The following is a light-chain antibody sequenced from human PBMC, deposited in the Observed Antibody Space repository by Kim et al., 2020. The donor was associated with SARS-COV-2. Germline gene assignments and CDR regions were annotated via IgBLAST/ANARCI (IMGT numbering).Light chain of an antibody. Sequence: GQRVTMSGTGSSPNTGGNAVTWYQQFPGTAPKVVISRNDERPSGLSDRFSGSKSGTSASLAISGLQSEDEADYYCATWDDRLKGVVFGGGTQLTVL. CDR3: ATWDDRLKGVV. CDR1: SPNTGGNA. V-gene: IGLV1-44*01. J-gene: IGLJ3*02. CDR2: RND.